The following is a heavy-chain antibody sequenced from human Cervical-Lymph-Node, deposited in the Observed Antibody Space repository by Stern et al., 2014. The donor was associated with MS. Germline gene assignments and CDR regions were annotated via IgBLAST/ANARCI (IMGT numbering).Heavy chain of an antibody. J-gene: IGHJ4*02. CDR2: VSYDGTQR. V-gene: IGHV3-30-3*01. CDR3: ARGGRGVGLEY. Sequence: QVQLVESGGGVVQPGRSLRLSCVVSGFTFSTYAMHWVRQAPGKGLECVAFVSYDGTQRNSTDSVKARFTISRDNSKNTLYLHMNSLRDEDTAVYFCARGGRGVGLEYWGQGALVTVSS. CDR1: GFTFSTYA. D-gene: IGHD3-10*01.